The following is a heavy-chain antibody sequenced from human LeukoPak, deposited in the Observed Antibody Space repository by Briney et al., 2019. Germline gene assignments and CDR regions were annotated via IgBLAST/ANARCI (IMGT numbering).Heavy chain of an antibody. D-gene: IGHD3-9*01. Sequence: GESLKISCKGSGYSFTSYWIGWVRQMPGKGLEWMGIIYPGDSDTRYSPSFQGQVTISADKSISTAYLQWSSLKASDTAMYYCARPQHDILTGYDAFDIWGPGTMVTVSS. J-gene: IGHJ3*02. CDR2: IYPGDSDT. CDR3: ARPQHDILTGYDAFDI. CDR1: GYSFTSYW. V-gene: IGHV5-51*01.